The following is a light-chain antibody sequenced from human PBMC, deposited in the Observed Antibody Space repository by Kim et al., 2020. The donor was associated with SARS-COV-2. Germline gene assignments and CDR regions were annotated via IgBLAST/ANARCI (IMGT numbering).Light chain of an antibody. V-gene: IGLV3-19*01. CDR3: NSRDSSGNLWV. CDR1: SLRSYY. Sequence: SSELTQDPAVSVALGQTVRITCQGDSLRSYYASWYQQKPGQAPVLVIYGKNNRPSGIPDRFSGSSSGNTASFTITGAQAEDEADYYCNSRDSSGNLWVCG. CDR2: GKN. J-gene: IGLJ3*02.